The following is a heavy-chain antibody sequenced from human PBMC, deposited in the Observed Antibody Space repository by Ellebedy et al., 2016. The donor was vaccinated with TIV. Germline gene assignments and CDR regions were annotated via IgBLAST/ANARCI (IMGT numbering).Heavy chain of an antibody. J-gene: IGHJ4*02. D-gene: IGHD3-10*02. CDR1: GYTFTSYG. CDR2: ISAYNGNT. V-gene: IGHV1-18*01. CDR3: AKSGLFGELLYLDY. Sequence: AASVKVSCKASGYTFTSYGISWVRQAPGQGLEWMGWISAYNGNTNYAQKLQGRVTMTKDTSTSTAYMELRSLRSDDTAVFYCAKSGLFGELLYLDYWGQGTLVTFSS.